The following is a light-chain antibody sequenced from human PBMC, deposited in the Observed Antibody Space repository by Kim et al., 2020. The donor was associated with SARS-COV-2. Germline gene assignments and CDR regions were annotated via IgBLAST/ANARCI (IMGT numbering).Light chain of an antibody. CDR3: QQRYSWPLT. CDR2: DAY. V-gene: IGKV3-11*01. Sequence: LSPWERATLSCRTSQSVGNFVAWYQQRPGQAPRLLIYDAYSRASDIPARFSDSGSGTDFILTISNLEPEDFAIYYCQQRYSWPLTFGGGTKVDIK. J-gene: IGKJ4*01. CDR1: QSVGNF.